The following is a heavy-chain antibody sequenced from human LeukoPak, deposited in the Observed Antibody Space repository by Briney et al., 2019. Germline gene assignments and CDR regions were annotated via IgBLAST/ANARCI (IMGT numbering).Heavy chain of an antibody. V-gene: IGHV4-30-2*01. CDR1: CGSISIGGYS. D-gene: IGHD1-7*01. CDR3: ARGRELTNYFDY. J-gene: IGHJ4*02. Sequence: SETLSLTCAVSCGSISIGGYSWTWVRQPPAKVLEWIQYIYHSGTTYYNPSLKSRVTISVDRSKDQFSLKVSSVAASEMGVDYCARGRELTNYFDYWGQGTLVTVSS. CDR2: IYHSGTT.